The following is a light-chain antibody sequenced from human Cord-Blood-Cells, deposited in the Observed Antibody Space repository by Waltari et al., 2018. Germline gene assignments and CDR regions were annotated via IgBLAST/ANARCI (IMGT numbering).Light chain of an antibody. V-gene: IGKV2-28*01. J-gene: IGKJ5*01. CDR3: MQALQTPIT. CDR2: LGS. CDR1: QSLLHSNGYNY. Sequence: DIVMTQSPLSLPVTPGEPASISCRSIQSLLHSNGYNYLVWYLQKPGQSPQLLIYLGSNRASGVPDRFSGSGSGTDFTLKISRVEAEDVGVYYCMQALQTPITFGQGTRLEIK.